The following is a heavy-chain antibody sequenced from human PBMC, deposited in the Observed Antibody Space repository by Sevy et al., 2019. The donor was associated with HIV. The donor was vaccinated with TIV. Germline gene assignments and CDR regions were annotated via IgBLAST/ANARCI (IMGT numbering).Heavy chain of an antibody. V-gene: IGHV1-69*13. CDR3: ARGARGYSGYDSYYFDY. J-gene: IGHJ4*02. Sequence: ASVKVSCKASGGTFSSYAISWVRQAPGQWLEWMGGINPIFGTANYAQKFQGRVTITADESTSTAYMELSSLRSEDTAVYYCARGARGYSGYDSYYFDYWGQGTLVTVSS. CDR2: INPIFGTA. D-gene: IGHD5-12*01. CDR1: GGTFSSYA.